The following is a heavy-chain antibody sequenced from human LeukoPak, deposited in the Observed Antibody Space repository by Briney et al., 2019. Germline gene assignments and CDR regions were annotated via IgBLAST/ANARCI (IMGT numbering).Heavy chain of an antibody. D-gene: IGHD2-15*01. V-gene: IGHV1-18*01. J-gene: IGHJ6*03. Sequence: ASVKVSCKASGYTFTSYGISWVRQAPGQGLEWMGWISAYNGNTNYAQKLQGRVTMTTDTSTSTAYMELRSLRSDDTAVYYCARGYCSGGSCSTWGTYYYMDVWGKGTTVTISS. CDR2: ISAYNGNT. CDR3: ARGYCSGGSCSTWGTYYYMDV. CDR1: GYTFTSYG.